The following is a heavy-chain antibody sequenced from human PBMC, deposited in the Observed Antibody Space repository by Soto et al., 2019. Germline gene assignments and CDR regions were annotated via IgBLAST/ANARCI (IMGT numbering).Heavy chain of an antibody. J-gene: IGHJ3*02. CDR1: GYAFSSYA. V-gene: IGHV1-3*04. Sequence: GASVKVSCKASGYAFSSYAMHWVRQAPGQRLEWMGWINIGSGNTEYSQNFQDRITITRDTSASTVYMELSSLRSEDTAVYYCASQYDDYGGNTKAFDIWGQGTMVTVSS. D-gene: IGHD4-17*01. CDR3: ASQYDDYGGNTKAFDI. CDR2: INIGSGNT.